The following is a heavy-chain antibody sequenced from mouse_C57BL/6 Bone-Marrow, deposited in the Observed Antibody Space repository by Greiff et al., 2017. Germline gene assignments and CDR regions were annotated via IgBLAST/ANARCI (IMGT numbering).Heavy chain of an antibody. V-gene: IGHV5-17*01. CDR3: ARKVWFYFDY. Sequence: EVKLMESGGGLVKPGGSLKLSCAASGFTFSDYGMHWVRQAPEKGLEWVAYISSGSSTIYYADTVKGRFTISRDNAKNTLFLQMTSLRSEDTAMYYCARKVWFYFDYWGQGTTLTVSS. CDR2: ISSGSSTI. D-gene: IGHD1-1*02. J-gene: IGHJ2*01. CDR1: GFTFSDYG.